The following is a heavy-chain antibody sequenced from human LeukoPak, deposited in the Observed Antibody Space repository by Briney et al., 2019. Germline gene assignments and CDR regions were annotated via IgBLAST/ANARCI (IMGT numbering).Heavy chain of an antibody. CDR1: GFTFSDYY. CDR2: ISSSGSTI. D-gene: IGHD1-26*01. V-gene: IGHV3-11*04. CDR3: ARYIGVGATTLAAFDI. J-gene: IGHJ3*02. Sequence: GGSLRLSCAASGFTFSDYYMSWIRQAPGKGLKWLSYISSSGSTIYHADSVKGRFTISRDNAKNSLFLQMNGLRAEDTAVYYCARYIGVGATTLAAFDIWGQGTMVTVSS.